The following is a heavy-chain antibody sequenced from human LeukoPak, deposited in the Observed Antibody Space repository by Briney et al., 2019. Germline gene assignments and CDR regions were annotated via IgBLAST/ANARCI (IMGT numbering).Heavy chain of an antibody. CDR2: IYYSGST. D-gene: IGHD6-19*01. CDR3: ARRYSSGWYLLDY. Sequence: SETLSLTCTVSGGSISSYYWSWIRQPPGEGLEWIGYIYYSGSTNYNPSLKSRVTISVDTSKNQFSLKLSSVTAADTAVYYCARRYSSGWYLLDYWGQGTLVTVSS. CDR1: GGSISSYY. V-gene: IGHV4-59*01. J-gene: IGHJ4*02.